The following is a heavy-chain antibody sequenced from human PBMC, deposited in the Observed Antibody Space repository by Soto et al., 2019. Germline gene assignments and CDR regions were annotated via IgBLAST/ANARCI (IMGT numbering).Heavy chain of an antibody. CDR1: GGSISSSSYY. V-gene: IGHV4-39*01. CDR2: IYYSGSA. D-gene: IGHD1-7*01. Sequence: QLQLQESGPGLAKPSETLSLTCTVSGGSISSSSYYWGWIRQPPGKGLEWIGSIYYSGSAYYNPSLQSRVTISVDTSKNQFSLKLSSVTAADTAVYYCARLMRGTTKYFDYWGQGTLVTVSS. J-gene: IGHJ4*02. CDR3: ARLMRGTTKYFDY.